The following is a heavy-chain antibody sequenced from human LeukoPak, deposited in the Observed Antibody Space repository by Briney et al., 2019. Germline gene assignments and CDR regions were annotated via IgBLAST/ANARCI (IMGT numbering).Heavy chain of an antibody. CDR2: IIPILGIA. CDR1: GGTFSSYA. Sequence: SVKVSCKASGGTFSSYAISWVRQAPGQGLEWMGRIIPILGIANYAQKFQGRVTITADKSTSTAYMELSSLRSEDTAVYYCASGTDIAAAGNFDYWGQGTLVTVSS. D-gene: IGHD6-13*01. CDR3: ASGTDIAAAGNFDY. J-gene: IGHJ4*02. V-gene: IGHV1-69*04.